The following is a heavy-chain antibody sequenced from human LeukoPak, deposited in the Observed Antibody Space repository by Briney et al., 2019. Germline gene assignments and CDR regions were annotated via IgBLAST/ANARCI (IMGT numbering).Heavy chain of an antibody. D-gene: IGHD3-10*01. CDR1: GGSFSGYY. J-gene: IGHJ4*02. V-gene: IGHV4-34*01. CDR3: ARGGFRCRRYYCDY. Sequence: SETLSLTCAVYGGSFSGYYWSWIRQPPGKGLEWIGEIDHSGSTNYNPSLKSRVTISVDTSKNQFSLKLSSVTAADTAVYYCARGGFRCRRYYCDYWGQGTLVTVSS. CDR2: IDHSGST.